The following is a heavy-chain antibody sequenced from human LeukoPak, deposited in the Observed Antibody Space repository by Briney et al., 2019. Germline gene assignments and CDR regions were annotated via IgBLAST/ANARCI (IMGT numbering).Heavy chain of an antibody. Sequence: PGGSLRLSCAASGFTFSSYAMHWVRQAPGKGLEWVGRIKHKAHSYTTEYAASVKGRFTISRDDSKSSLYLQMNSLKIEDTAVYYCAQFAKGGWGQGTLVTVSS. CDR2: IKHKAHSYTT. D-gene: IGHD2-21*01. CDR1: GFTFSSYA. J-gene: IGHJ4*02. CDR3: AQFAKGG. V-gene: IGHV3-72*01.